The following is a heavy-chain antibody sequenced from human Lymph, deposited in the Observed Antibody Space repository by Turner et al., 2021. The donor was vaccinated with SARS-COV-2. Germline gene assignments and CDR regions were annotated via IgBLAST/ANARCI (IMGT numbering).Heavy chain of an antibody. CDR1: GYTLTEVS. CDR3: ATGPYDFWSGPAPGYYGMDV. CDR2: FDPEDGET. D-gene: IGHD3-3*01. Sequence: QVQLVQPGAEVKKPGASVKVSCKVSGYTLTEVSMHWVRQAPGNGLEWMGGFDPEDGETIYAQKFQGRVTMTEDTSTDTAYMELSSLRSEDTAVYYCATGPYDFWSGPAPGYYGMDVWGQGTTVTVSS. J-gene: IGHJ6*02. V-gene: IGHV1-24*01.